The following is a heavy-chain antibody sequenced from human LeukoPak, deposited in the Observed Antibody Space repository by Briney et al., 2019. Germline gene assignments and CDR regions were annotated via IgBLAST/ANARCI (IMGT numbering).Heavy chain of an antibody. CDR1: GFTFSDYY. CDR2: ISSSGSTI. Sequence: GGSLRLSCAASGFTFSDYYMSWIRQAPGKGLEWVSYISSSGSTIYYADSVKGRFTISRDNAKNSLYLQMNSLRAEDTAVYYCATRRYFDWLNAFDIWGQGTMVTVSS. V-gene: IGHV3-11*04. D-gene: IGHD3-9*01. J-gene: IGHJ3*02. CDR3: ATRRYFDWLNAFDI.